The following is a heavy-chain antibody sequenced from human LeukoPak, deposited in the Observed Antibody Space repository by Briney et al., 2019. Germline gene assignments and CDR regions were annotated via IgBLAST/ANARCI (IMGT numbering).Heavy chain of an antibody. Sequence: SETLSLTCTVSGGSISSSPYYWVWIRQPPGKGLEWIGSVYYSGSSYYNPSLKSRVTISVDTSKNQFSLKLSSVTAADTAVYYCARHELSGMDVWGKGTTVTISS. V-gene: IGHV4-39*01. J-gene: IGHJ6*04. CDR3: ARHELSGMDV. D-gene: IGHD1-26*01. CDR1: GGSISSSPYY. CDR2: VYYSGSS.